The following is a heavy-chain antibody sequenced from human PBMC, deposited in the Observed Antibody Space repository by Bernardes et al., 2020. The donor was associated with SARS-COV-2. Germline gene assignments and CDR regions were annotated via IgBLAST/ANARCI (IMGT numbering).Heavy chain of an antibody. V-gene: IGHV3-11*01. Sequence: GGSLRLSCAASGFTFSDHYMSWIRQAPGKGLEWVSYISSSGSVKYYAASVKGRFTISRDNAKKSVYLQVDSLRAEDTAVYYCARTPSYGGWFDPWGQGTLVTVSS. CDR2: ISSSGSVK. J-gene: IGHJ5*02. CDR3: ARTPSYGGWFDP. CDR1: GFTFSDHY. D-gene: IGHD3-16*01.